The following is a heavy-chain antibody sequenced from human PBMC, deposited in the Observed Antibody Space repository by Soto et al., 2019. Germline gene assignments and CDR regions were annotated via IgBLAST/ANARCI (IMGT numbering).Heavy chain of an antibody. J-gene: IGHJ2*01. D-gene: IGHD3-22*01. CDR3: ARVGDSSGYYTYWYFDL. CDR1: GGSISSYY. Sequence: SETLSPTCTVSGGSISSYYWSWIRQPPGKGLEWIGYIYYSGSTNYNPSLKSRVTISVDTSKNQFSLKLSSVTAADTAVYYCARVGDSSGYYTYWYFDLWGRGTLVTVSS. V-gene: IGHV4-59*01. CDR2: IYYSGST.